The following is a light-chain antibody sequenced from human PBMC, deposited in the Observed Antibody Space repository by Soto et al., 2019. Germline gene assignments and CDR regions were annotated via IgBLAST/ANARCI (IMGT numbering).Light chain of an antibody. CDR2: DDS. Sequence: SYELTQPPSLSVAPGQTARISCGGNNIGRERVLWYQQRPGQAPVLVVHDDSDRPSGIPARFSGSNSGNTATLTITLVEAGDEADYYCQVWDSTGGDHHYVFGGGTKLTVL. CDR3: QVWDSTGGDHHYV. CDR1: NIGRER. J-gene: IGLJ1*01. V-gene: IGLV3-21*02.